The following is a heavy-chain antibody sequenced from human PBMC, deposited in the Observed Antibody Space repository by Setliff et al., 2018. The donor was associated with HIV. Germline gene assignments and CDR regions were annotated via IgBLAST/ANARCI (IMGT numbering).Heavy chain of an antibody. CDR2: TKNKTNRGTT. V-gene: IGHV3-49*04. D-gene: IGHD5-18*01. CDR1: GFTFSSYS. CDR3: TRDKGYAFDI. J-gene: IGHJ3*02. Sequence: PGGSLRLSCAASGFTFSSYSMNWVRQAPGKGLEWVGFTKNKTNRGTTEYAASVKDRFTVSRDDSKSIAYLQINSQKTEDTAVYYCTRDKGYAFDIWGQGTMVTVSS.